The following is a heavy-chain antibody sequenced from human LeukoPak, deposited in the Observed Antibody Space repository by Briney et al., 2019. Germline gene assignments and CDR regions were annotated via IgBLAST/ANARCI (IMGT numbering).Heavy chain of an antibody. CDR3: ARHRIELGHFDY. Sequence: SETLSLTCTVSGGSISYYWSWVRQTPGKGLEWIGCIHYSGSTNYNPSLKSRITISLDTSKKQFSLNLTSVTAADTAVYYCARHRIELGHFDYWGQGTLVTVSS. D-gene: IGHD6-13*01. CDR2: IHYSGST. J-gene: IGHJ4*02. V-gene: IGHV4-59*08. CDR1: GGSISYY.